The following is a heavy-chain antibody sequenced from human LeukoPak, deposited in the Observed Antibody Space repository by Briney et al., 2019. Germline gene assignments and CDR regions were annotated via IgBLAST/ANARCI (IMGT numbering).Heavy chain of an antibody. J-gene: IGHJ4*02. CDR1: GFIFSNYA. V-gene: IGHV3-23*01. Sequence: PGGSLRLSCAASGFIFSNYAMYWVRQAPGKGLEWVSAISGRSDNTYYADSVKGRFTLSRDSSKNTLYLQMNSLRADDTAVCYCAKWGDYDVLAVYYVSDFWGQGTLVTVSS. D-gene: IGHD3-9*01. CDR3: AKWGDYDVLAVYYVSDF. CDR2: ISGRSDNT.